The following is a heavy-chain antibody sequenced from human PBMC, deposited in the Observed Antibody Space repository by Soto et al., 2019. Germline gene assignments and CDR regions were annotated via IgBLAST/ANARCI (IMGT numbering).Heavy chain of an antibody. J-gene: IGHJ5*02. V-gene: IGHV3-64D*06. Sequence: GGSLRLSCSASGFTFSNYDMVWVRQAPGKGLEYISAISSTGHITYYADSVKGRFTISRDNSKNTLSLQMSSLRGDDTAMYYCAEDTDLCPWGQETLVTISS. CDR3: AEDTDLCP. D-gene: IGHD3-3*01. CDR1: GFTFSNYD. CDR2: ISSTGHIT.